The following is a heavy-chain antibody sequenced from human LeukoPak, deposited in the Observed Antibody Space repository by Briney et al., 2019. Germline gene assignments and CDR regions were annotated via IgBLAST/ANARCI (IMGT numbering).Heavy chain of an antibody. CDR1: GSTFSTSW. D-gene: IGHD1-26*01. CDR3: ARAGGAGTVVY. J-gene: IGHJ4*02. Sequence: PGGSLRLSCSASGSTFSTSWMSWVRQAPGEGLEWVANINEDGSEEYYVDSVKGRFTISRDNAKNSLFLQINSLRAEDTAVYYCARAGGAGTVVYWGRGALVTVSS. V-gene: IGHV3-7*01. CDR2: INEDGSEE.